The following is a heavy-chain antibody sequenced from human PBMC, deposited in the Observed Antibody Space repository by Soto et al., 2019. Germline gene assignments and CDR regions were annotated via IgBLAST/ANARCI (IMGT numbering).Heavy chain of an antibody. CDR2: INPNSGGT. CDR3: AISRRKDYYYGMDV. V-gene: IGHV1-2*04. J-gene: IGHJ6*02. Sequence: ASVKVSCKASGYTFTGYYMHWVRQAPGQGLEWMGWINPNSGGTNYAQKFQGWVTMTRDTSISTAYMEPSRLRSDDTAVYYCAISRRKDYYYGMDVWGQGTTVTVSS. D-gene: IGHD2-2*01. CDR1: GYTFTGYY.